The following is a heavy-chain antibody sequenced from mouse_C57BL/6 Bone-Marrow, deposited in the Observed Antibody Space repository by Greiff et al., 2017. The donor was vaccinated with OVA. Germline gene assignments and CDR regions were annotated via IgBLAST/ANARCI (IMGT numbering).Heavy chain of an antibody. CDR2: ILPGSGST. Sequence: VMLVESGAELMKPGASVKLSCKASGYTFTGYWIEWVKQRPGHGLEWIGEILPGSGSTNYNEKFKGKATLTADTSSSTAYMQLSSLTTEDSAMYYCARDNQLQWYLFDYWGQGTTLTVSS. CDR1: GYTFTGYW. V-gene: IGHV1-9*01. D-gene: IGHD2-1*01. CDR3: ARDNQLQWYLFDY. J-gene: IGHJ2*01.